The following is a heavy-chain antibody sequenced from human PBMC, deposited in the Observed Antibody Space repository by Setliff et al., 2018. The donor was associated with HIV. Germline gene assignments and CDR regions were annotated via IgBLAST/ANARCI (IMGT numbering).Heavy chain of an antibody. CDR3: SLPYFDY. CDR1: GDSVNDRSYF. V-gene: IGHV4-39*01. J-gene: IGHJ4*02. Sequence: PSETLSLTCTVSGDSVNDRSYFWGWIRQPPGKGLEWIGSIYYSGNTYYNPSLKSRVTISVDTSKNQFSLKLSSVTAADTAVYYCSLPYFDYWGQGTLVTVSS. D-gene: IGHD3-10*01. CDR2: IYYSGNT.